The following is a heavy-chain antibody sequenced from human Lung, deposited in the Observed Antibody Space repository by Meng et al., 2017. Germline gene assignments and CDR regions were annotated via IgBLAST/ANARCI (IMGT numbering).Heavy chain of an antibody. J-gene: IGHJ4*02. Sequence: QVQLVQSGADVKKPGASGKVSCKASGYTFIDYYMHWVRQAPGQGLEWMGRINPNSGGADYAQKFQGRVNMTRDKSISTAYMELTRLRSDDTAVYYCAREQQWLVQDFDSWGQGTLVTVSS. CDR2: INPNSGGA. V-gene: IGHV1-2*06. D-gene: IGHD6-19*01. CDR1: GYTFIDYY. CDR3: AREQQWLVQDFDS.